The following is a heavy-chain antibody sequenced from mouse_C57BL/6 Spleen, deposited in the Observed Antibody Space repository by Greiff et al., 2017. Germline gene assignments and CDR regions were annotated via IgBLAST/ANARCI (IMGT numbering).Heavy chain of an antibody. CDR1: GFSLTSYA. Sequence: VQLQQSGPGLVAPSQSLSITCTVSGFSLTSYAISWVRQPPGKGLEWLGVIWTGGGTNYNSALKSRQSISKDNSKSQVFLKMNSLQTDDTARYYCARITGDYDEGNAYWGQGTLVTVSA. D-gene: IGHD2-4*01. CDR2: IWTGGGT. V-gene: IGHV2-9-1*01. CDR3: ARITGDYDEGNAY. J-gene: IGHJ3*01.